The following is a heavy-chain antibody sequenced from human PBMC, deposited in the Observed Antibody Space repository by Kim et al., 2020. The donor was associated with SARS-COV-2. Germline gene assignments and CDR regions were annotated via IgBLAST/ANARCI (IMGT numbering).Heavy chain of an antibody. Sequence: SETLSLTCTVSGGSISSSSYYWGWIRQPPGKGLEWIGSIYYSGSSYYNPSLKSRVTISVDTSKNQFSLKLSSVTAADTAEYYCARRVAAAAVPFDYWGQGTLVTVSS. D-gene: IGHD6-13*01. CDR1: GGSISSSSYY. CDR3: ARRVAAAAVPFDY. CDR2: IYYSGSS. J-gene: IGHJ4*02. V-gene: IGHV4-39*07.